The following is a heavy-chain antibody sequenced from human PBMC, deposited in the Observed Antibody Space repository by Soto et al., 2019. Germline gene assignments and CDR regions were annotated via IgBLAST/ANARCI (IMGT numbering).Heavy chain of an antibody. V-gene: IGHV3-23*01. D-gene: IGHD2-15*01. CDR2: ISGSGGST. J-gene: IGHJ4*02. Sequence: GGSLRLSCAASGFTFSSYAMSWVRQAPGKGLEWVSAISGSGGSTYYADSVKGRFTISRDNSKNTLYLQMNSLRAEDTAVYYCAKDSCSGGSCYFDAGLYWGQGTLVTVSS. CDR1: GFTFSSYA. CDR3: AKDSCSGGSCYFDAGLY.